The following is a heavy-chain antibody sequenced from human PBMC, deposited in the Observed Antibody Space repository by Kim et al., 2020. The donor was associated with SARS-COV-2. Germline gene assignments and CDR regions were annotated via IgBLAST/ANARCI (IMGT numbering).Heavy chain of an antibody. V-gene: IGHV3-21*01. Sequence: GGSLRLSCAASGFTFSSYSMNWVRQAPGKGLEWVSCISSSSTNIYYADSMKGRFTISRDNAKNSLFLQMNGLRAEDTAVYYCATSNDFWNGYSNYYFDSWVRGTLVTVSS. CDR1: GFTFSSYS. CDR3: ATSNDFWNGYSNYYFDS. D-gene: IGHD3-3*01. J-gene: IGHJ4*02. CDR2: ISSSSTNI.